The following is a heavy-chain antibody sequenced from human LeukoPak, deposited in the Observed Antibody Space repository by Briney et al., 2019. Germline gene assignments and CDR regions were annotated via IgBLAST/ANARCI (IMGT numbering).Heavy chain of an antibody. CDR1: GYTFTNNY. V-gene: IGHV1-46*01. Sequence: ASVKVSCKASGYTFTNNYLHWVRQAPGQGLEWMGMIYPRDGSTSYAQNFQGRVTVTRDTSTTTVHMELRGLRSEDMAVYYCARDQEGFDYWGQGTLVTVSS. CDR3: ARDQEGFDY. CDR2: IYPRDGST. J-gene: IGHJ4*02.